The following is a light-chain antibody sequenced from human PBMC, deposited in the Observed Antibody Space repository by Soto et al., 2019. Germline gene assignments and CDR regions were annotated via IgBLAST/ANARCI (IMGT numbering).Light chain of an antibody. CDR2: HTS. CDR1: QSVSSNS. CDR3: QQSDA. Sequence: EIVLTQSPGTLSLSPGERATLSCRASQSVSSNSLTWYQQKPGQAPRLLIYHTSNRASGIPDRFSGSGSGTDFTLTIGSLEPEDFAVYYCQQSDAFGGGTKVEIK. J-gene: IGKJ4*01. V-gene: IGKV3-20*01.